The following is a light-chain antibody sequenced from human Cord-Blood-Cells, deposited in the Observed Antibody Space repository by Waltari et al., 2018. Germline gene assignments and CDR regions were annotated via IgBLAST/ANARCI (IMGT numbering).Light chain of an antibody. CDR2: GAS. V-gene: IGKV3-15*01. CDR3: QQYNNWPYS. CDR1: QSVSSN. J-gene: IGKJ2*03. Sequence: IVMTQSPATLSVSPGESATLSCRASQSVSSNLAWYQQKPGQAPRLLIYGASTRATGIPARFSGSGSGTEFTLTISSLQSEDFAVDYCQQYNNWPYSFGQGTKLEIK.